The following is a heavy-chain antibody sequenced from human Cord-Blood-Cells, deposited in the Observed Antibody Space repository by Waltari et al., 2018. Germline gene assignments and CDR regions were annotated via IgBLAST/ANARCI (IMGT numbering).Heavy chain of an antibody. Sequence: QLQLQESGPGLVKPSETLSLTCTVSGDSISSSSYYWGWIRQPPGKGLGWIGSIYYSGSTYYTPSLKSRVTISVDTSKNQFSLKLSSVTAADTAVYYCATMVRGFYWGQGTLVTVSS. CDR3: ATMVRGFY. D-gene: IGHD3-10*01. CDR2: IYYSGST. J-gene: IGHJ4*02. CDR1: GDSISSSSYY. V-gene: IGHV4-39*01.